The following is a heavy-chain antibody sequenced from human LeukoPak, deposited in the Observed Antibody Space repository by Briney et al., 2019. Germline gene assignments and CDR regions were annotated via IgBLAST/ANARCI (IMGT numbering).Heavy chain of an antibody. D-gene: IGHD3-3*01. CDR1: RFSLSSHA. Sequence: GGSLRLSCVAFRFSLSSHAMHWVRQAPGKGLEWVAFIQDDERNIYYAGSVKGRFTISRDNSKNTVYLQMNSLRTEDTAVYYCANELWSGPSDAFDIWGRGTMVTVSS. CDR3: ANELWSGPSDAFDI. CDR2: IQDDERNI. V-gene: IGHV3-30*02. J-gene: IGHJ3*02.